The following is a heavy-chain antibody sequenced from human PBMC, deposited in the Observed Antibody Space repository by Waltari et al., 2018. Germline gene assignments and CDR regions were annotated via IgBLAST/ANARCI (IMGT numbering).Heavy chain of an antibody. J-gene: IGHJ4*02. V-gene: IGHV4-39*01. D-gene: IGHD3-22*01. CDR1: GGSISSSSYY. Sequence: QLQLQESGPGLVKPSETLSLTCTVSGGSISSSSYYWGWIRQPPGKGLEWIGSIYYSGSTDNKPDRKSRVTISVDTSKNQFSLKLSSVTAADTAVYYCARLTYYYDSSGYYPIDYWGQGTLVTVSS. CDR2: IYYSGST. CDR3: ARLTYYYDSSGYYPIDY.